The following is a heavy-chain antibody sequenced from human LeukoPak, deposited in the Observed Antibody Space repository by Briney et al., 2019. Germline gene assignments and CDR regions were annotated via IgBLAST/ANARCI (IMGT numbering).Heavy chain of an antibody. J-gene: IGHJ4*02. CDR1: GFTFSSYW. CDR2: IHGVGSST. V-gene: IGHV3-74*01. CDR3: AKGVRRSSDYSSPVDY. D-gene: IGHD3-22*01. Sequence: PGESLTLSCAASGFTFSSYWVQWVRQAPGKGLVWVSRIHGVGSSTSYGDFVKGRFTISRDNAKNTLYLQMKSLGAYDRAVYYWAKGVRRSSDYSSPVDYWGQGTLVTVSS.